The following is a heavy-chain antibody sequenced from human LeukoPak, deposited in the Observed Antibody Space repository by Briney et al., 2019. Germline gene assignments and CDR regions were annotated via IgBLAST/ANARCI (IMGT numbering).Heavy chain of an antibody. CDR3: ARVYLTLGSDIAAAGYSGY. D-gene: IGHD6-13*01. V-gene: IGHV3-48*01. CDR2: ISTTSRTI. Sequence: PGGSLRLSCAASGFTFNTYRMNWVRQAPGKGLEWVSYISTTSRTIYYADSVKGRFTISRDNAKNSLYLEMNSLRAEDTAVYYCARVYLTLGSDIAAAGYSGYWGQGTLVTVSS. CDR1: GFTFNTYR. J-gene: IGHJ4*02.